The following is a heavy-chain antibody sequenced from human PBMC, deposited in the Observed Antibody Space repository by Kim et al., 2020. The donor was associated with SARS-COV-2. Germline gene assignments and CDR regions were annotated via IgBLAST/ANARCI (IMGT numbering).Heavy chain of an antibody. CDR2: IKQDGPEK. CDR3: ARGAGVLIDY. Sequence: GGSLRLSCAASGFTFSSSCMNWVRQAPGKGLEWVAVIKQDGPEKYYVDSVKGRFTVSRDNAKDSLYLQMNSLRVDDTAVYYCARGAGVLIDYWGQGTLVTVSS. D-gene: IGHD2-8*01. CDR1: GFTFSSSC. J-gene: IGHJ4*02. V-gene: IGHV3-7*01.